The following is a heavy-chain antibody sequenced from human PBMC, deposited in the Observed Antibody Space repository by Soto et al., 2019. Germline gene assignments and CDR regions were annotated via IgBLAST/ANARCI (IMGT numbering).Heavy chain of an antibody. D-gene: IGHD3-16*01. V-gene: IGHV1-69*01. CDR3: SREGGRNYDYVWVSSYGMDV. J-gene: IGHJ6*02. Sequence: QVQLVQSGAEVKKPGSSVKVSCKASGGTFSSYAISWVRQAPGQGLEWMGGIIPIFGTANYAQKFQGRVTITADESRSTAYMELGSLRSEDTAVYYCSREGGRNYDYVWVSSYGMDVWGQGTTVTVSS. CDR1: GGTFSSYA. CDR2: IIPIFGTA.